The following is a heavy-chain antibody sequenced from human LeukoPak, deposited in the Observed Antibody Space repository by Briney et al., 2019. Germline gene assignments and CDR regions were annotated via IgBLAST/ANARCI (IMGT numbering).Heavy chain of an antibody. D-gene: IGHD5-18*01. V-gene: IGHV1-69*01. CDR1: GGTFSSYA. J-gene: IGHJ4*02. Sequence: SVKVSCKASGGTFSSYAISWVRQAPGQGLEWMGGIIPIFGTANYAQKFQGRVTTTADESTSTAYMELSSLRSEDTAVYYCARKDLDTAMAFDYWGQGTLVTVSS. CDR2: IIPIFGTA. CDR3: ARKDLDTAMAFDY.